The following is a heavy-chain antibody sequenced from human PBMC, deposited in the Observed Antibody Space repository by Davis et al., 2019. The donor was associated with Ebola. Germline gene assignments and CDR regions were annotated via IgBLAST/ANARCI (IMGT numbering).Heavy chain of an antibody. CDR1: GGSFSGYY. CDR2: INHSGST. CDR3: ARPGSGWLYFDY. V-gene: IGHV4-34*01. Sequence: SETLSLTCAVYGGSFSGYYWSWIRQPPGKGLEWIGEINHSGSTNYNPSLKSRVTISVVTSKNQFSLKLSSVTAADTAVYYCARPGSGWLYFDYWGQGTLVTVSS. D-gene: IGHD6-19*01. J-gene: IGHJ4*02.